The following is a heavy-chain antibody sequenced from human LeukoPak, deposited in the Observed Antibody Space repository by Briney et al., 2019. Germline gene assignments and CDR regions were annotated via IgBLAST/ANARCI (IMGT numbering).Heavy chain of an antibody. CDR2: ISWNSGSI. CDR3: AIAAAYSSSSAYFDY. J-gene: IGHJ4*02. CDR1: GFTFDDYA. Sequence: GGSLRLSCAASGFTFDDYAMHWVRQAPGKGLEWVSGISWNSGSIVYADSVRGRFTISRDTAKNSLYLQMNSLRADDTALYYCAIAAAYSSSSAYFDYWGQGTLVTVSS. V-gene: IGHV3-9*01. D-gene: IGHD6-6*01.